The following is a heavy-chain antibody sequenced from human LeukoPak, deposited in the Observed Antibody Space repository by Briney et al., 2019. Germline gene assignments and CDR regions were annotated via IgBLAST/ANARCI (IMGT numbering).Heavy chain of an antibody. Sequence: GASVKVSCKASGYTFTGYYMHWVRQAPGQGLEWMGWINPNSGGTNYAQKLQGRVTMTTDTSTSTAYMELRSLRSDDTAVYYCARGRAPETYYYYYMDVWGKGTTVTISS. J-gene: IGHJ6*03. V-gene: IGHV1-2*02. CDR3: ARGRAPETYYYYYMDV. CDR1: GYTFTGYY. CDR2: INPNSGGT.